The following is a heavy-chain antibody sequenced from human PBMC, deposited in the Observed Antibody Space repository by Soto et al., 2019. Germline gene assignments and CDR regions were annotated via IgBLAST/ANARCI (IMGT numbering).Heavy chain of an antibody. CDR2: FYYSGST. V-gene: IGHV4-39*01. Sequence: QLQLQESGPGLVKPSETLSLTCTVSGGSISSSSYYWGWIRQPPGKGLEWIGRFYYSGSTYYNPSLKSRVTISVDTSKNQFSLKLSSVTAADTAVYYCARHEGSGSYGGGNWFDPWGQGTLVTVSS. CDR1: GGSISSSSYY. J-gene: IGHJ5*02. D-gene: IGHD6-19*01. CDR3: ARHEGSGSYGGGNWFDP.